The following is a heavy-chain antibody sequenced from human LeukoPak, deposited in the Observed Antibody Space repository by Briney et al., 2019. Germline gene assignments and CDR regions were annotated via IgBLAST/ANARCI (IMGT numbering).Heavy chain of an antibody. CDR3: ARDVRGALDF. Sequence: PGGSLRLSCAASGFTFSRYWMAWVRQAPGKGLEWVANIRGDAGDKGSADSAKGRFTISRDNDKNSLHLQMNSLTAEDTAVYYCARDVRGALDFWGQGTLVVVSS. J-gene: IGHJ4*02. D-gene: IGHD2-15*01. V-gene: IGHV3-7*01. CDR1: GFTFSRYW. CDR2: IRGDAGDK.